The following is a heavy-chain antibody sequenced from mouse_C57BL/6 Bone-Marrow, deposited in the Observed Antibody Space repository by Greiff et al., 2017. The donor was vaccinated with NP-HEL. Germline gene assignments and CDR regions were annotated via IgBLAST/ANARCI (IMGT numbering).Heavy chain of an antibody. D-gene: IGHD2-1*01. CDR3: ARGYGNYHNY. J-gene: IGHJ2*01. V-gene: IGHV1-82*01. CDR1: GYAFSSSW. Sequence: QVQLKESGPELVKPGASVKISCKASGYAFSSSWMNWVKQRPGKGLEWIGRIYPGDGDTNYNGKFKGKATLTADKSSSTAYMQLSSLTSEDSAVYFCARGYGNYHNYWGQGTTLTVSS. CDR2: IYPGDGDT.